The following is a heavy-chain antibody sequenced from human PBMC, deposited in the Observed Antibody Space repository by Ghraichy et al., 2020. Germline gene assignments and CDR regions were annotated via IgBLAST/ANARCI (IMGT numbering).Heavy chain of an antibody. V-gene: IGHV4-59*01. J-gene: IGHJ4*02. CDR3: ARLEGRPPVPSY. Sequence: SETLSLTCTVPGGSMNSYHWSWIRQSPGKRLEWIGNIDNTGNIKYSPSLWSRVTISIDTSKNQFSLKLTSVTSADTAIYYCARLEGRPPVPSYWGRGTLVTVSS. CDR2: IDNTGNI. D-gene: IGHD1-14*01. CDR1: GGSMNSYH.